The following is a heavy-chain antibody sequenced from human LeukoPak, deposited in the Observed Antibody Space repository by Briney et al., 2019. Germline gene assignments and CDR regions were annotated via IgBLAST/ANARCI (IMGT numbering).Heavy chain of an antibody. J-gene: IGHJ4*02. CDR3: ARPPQGTTGSKGFEY. D-gene: IGHD1-1*01. CDR2: IYPGDSDT. CDR1: GYRFTSYW. Sequence: GESLKISCKGSGYRFTSYWIAWVRQMPGKGLEWMGIIYPGDSDTRYNPSFQGQVTISADKSINTAYLQWNSLKASDTAMYFCARPPQGTTGSKGFEYWGQGTLVTVSS. V-gene: IGHV5-51*01.